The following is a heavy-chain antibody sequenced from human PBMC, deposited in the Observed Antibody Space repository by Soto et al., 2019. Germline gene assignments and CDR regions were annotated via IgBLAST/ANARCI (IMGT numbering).Heavy chain of an antibody. J-gene: IGHJ6*03. CDR1: GGSFSGYY. CDR2: INHSGST. V-gene: IGHV4-34*01. Sequence: QVQLQQWGAGLLKPSETLSLTCAVYGGSFSGYYWSWIRQPPGKGLEWIGEINHSGSTNYNPSLKSRVTISVDTSKNQFSLKLSSVTAADTAVYYCARGGRIAAAGSYYYYYMDVWGKGTTVTVSS. D-gene: IGHD6-13*01. CDR3: ARGGRIAAAGSYYYYYMDV.